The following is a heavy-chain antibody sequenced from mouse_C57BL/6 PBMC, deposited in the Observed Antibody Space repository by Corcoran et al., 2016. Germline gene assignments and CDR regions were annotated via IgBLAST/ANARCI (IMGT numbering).Heavy chain of an antibody. J-gene: IGHJ1*03. D-gene: IGHD2-3*01. CDR3: ARSRDGSSYWYFDV. V-gene: IGHV1-18*01. Sequence: EVQLQQSGPELVKPGASVKIPCKASGYTFTDYNMDWVKQSHGKSLEWIGDINPNNGGTIYNQKFKGKATLTVDKSSSTAYMELRSLTSEDTAVYYCARSRDGSSYWYFDVWGTGTTVTVSS. CDR2: INPNNGGT. CDR1: GYTFTDYN.